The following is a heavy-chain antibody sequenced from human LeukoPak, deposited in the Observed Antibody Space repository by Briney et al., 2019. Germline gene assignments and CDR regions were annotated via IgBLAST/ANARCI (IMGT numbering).Heavy chain of an antibody. Sequence: SETLSLTCTVSGGSISSYYWSWIRQPPGKGLEWIGYIYYSGSTNYNPSLKSRVTLSIDTSKSQLSFQLTSVTAADTAVYYCAREKSPERKTWLQLGAFDVWGQGTVVTVSS. V-gene: IGHV4-59*01. D-gene: IGHD5-24*01. CDR2: IYYSGST. J-gene: IGHJ3*01. CDR1: GGSISSYY. CDR3: AREKSPERKTWLQLGAFDV.